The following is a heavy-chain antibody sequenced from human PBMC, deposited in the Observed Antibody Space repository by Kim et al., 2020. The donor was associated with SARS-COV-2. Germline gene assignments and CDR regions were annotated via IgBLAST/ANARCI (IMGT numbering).Heavy chain of an antibody. CDR3: ASGYWSDESCDFRNGMDV. J-gene: IGHJ6*02. D-gene: IGHD2-15*01. Sequence: VRGRFTIARDNSENTVYLQMNSLRAEDTAVYYCASGYWSDESCDFRNGMDVWGQGTTVTVSS. V-gene: IGHV3-53*01.